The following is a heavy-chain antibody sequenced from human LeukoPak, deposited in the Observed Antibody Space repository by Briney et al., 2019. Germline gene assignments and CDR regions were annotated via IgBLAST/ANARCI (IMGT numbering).Heavy chain of an antibody. CDR2: ISGSGGST. D-gene: IGHD3-16*01. J-gene: IGHJ4*02. CDR1: GFTFSSYG. Sequence: GGTLRLSCAASGFTFSSYGMSWVRQAPGKGLEWVSAISGSGGSTYYADSVKGRFTISRDNSKNSLYLQMNSLRAEDTALYYCAKSRGLYYFDYWGQGTLVTVSS. CDR3: AKSRGLYYFDY. V-gene: IGHV3-23*01.